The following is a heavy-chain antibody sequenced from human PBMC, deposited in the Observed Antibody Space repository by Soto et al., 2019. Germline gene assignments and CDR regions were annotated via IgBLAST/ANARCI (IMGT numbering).Heavy chain of an antibody. Sequence: DVQVVESGGGLVLPGGSLRLSCAASGFTVSTSRMSWFRQAPGKGLEWVSVNYSGGNTYYADSVKGRFTISRDNSQNTLYIQMNSLSAEDTAVYYCARERRGDGNAELWGQGTLVTVSS. CDR2: NYSGGNT. D-gene: IGHD1-7*01. CDR3: ARERRGDGNAEL. J-gene: IGHJ4*02. V-gene: IGHV3-66*01. CDR1: GFTVSTSR.